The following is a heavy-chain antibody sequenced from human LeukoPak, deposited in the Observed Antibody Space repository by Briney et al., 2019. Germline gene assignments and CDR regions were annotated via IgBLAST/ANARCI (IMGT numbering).Heavy chain of an antibody. D-gene: IGHD4-17*01. CDR2: IWFDGSIK. V-gene: IGHV3-33*01. CDR1: GFTFSSYG. J-gene: IGHJ4*02. Sequence: RSLRLSCAASGFTFSSYGMHWVRQSPGNGLEWVAVIWFDGSIKRYADSVQGRITISRDDSKNTLYLQVDSLRAEDTAVYYCARHIGSNGNYHFDYWGQGTLVTVSS. CDR3: ARHIGSNGNYHFDY.